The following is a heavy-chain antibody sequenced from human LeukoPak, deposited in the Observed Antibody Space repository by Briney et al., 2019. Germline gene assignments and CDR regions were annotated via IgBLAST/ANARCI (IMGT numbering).Heavy chain of an antibody. CDR1: GFTFCSYI. D-gene: IGHD3-22*01. V-gene: IGHV3-21*01. CDR3: AREGYYDSSGYYYDIFDS. CDR2: ISSSSSYI. Sequence: GGSLRLSCAASGFTFCSYIMNWVRQAPGKGLEWVSSISSSSSYIYYADSVKGRFTISRDSAKNSLYLQMNSLRAEDTAVYYCAREGYYDSSGYYYDIFDSWGQGTLVTVSS. J-gene: IGHJ4*02.